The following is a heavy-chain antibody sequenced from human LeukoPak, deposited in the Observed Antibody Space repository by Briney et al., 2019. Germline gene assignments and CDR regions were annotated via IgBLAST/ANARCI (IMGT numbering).Heavy chain of an antibody. CDR2: IGGTGFNT. CDR1: GFTFGDYA. Sequence: PGGSLRLSCAASGFTFGDYAVSWVRQAPGKGLEWVSTIGGTGFNTYYADSLKGRVTVSRDNSKNTLYLQMHSLRVDDTAIYFCAKNQGWELPSYHFDYWGRGTLVTVSP. V-gene: IGHV3-23*01. CDR3: AKNQGWELPSYHFDY. J-gene: IGHJ4*02. D-gene: IGHD1-26*01.